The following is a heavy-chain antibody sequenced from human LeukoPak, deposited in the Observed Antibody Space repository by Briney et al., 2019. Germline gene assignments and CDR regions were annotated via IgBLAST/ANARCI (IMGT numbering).Heavy chain of an antibody. CDR1: GFIFNDFW. CDR3: AKDLIRRSFGVVPTIDY. D-gene: IGHD3-3*01. J-gene: IGHJ4*02. Sequence: RGSLRLSCTASGFIFNDFWMSWVRQAPGEGLEWVANIRQDGSAKNYVDSVKGRFTISRDNSKNTLYLQMNSLRAEDTAVYYCAKDLIRRSFGVVPTIDYWGQGTLVTVSS. CDR2: IRQDGSAK. V-gene: IGHV3-7*01.